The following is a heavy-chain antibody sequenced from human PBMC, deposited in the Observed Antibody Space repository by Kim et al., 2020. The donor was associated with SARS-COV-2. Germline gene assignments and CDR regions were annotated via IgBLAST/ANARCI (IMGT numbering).Heavy chain of an antibody. V-gene: IGHV3-9*01. CDR2: ISWNSGSI. J-gene: IGHJ2*01. CDR1: GFTFDDYA. CDR3: AKDNTSLGHWYFDL. Sequence: SLRLSCAASGFTFDDYAMHWVRQAPGKGLEWVSGISWNSGSIGYADSVKGRFTISRDNAKNSLYLQMNSLRAEDTALYYCAKDNTSLGHWYFDLWGRG.